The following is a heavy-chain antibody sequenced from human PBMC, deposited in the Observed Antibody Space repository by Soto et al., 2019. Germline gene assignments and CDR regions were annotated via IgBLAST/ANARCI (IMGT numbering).Heavy chain of an antibody. Sequence: GGSLRLSSAASGFTVSSNYMSWVRQAPGKGLEWVSVIYSGGSTYYADSVKGRFTISRDNSKNTLYLQMNSLRAEDTAVYYCASVVSTGSYYYGMDGWGQGTTVTVSS. D-gene: IGHD2-15*01. CDR2: IYSGGST. CDR3: ASVVSTGSYYYGMDG. CDR1: GFTVSSNY. J-gene: IGHJ6*02. V-gene: IGHV3-53*01.